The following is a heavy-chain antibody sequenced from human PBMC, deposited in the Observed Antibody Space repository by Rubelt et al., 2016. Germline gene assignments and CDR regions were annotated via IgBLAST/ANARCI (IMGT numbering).Heavy chain of an antibody. Sequence: QVQLQESGPGLVKPSETLSLTCTVSGGSISSYYWSWIRQPPGKGLEWIGYIYYSGSTNYNPSLKSRVTISVDTSKNQISRKLSSVTAADTAVDDCARGGQRRVLEWSHYGMDVWGQGTTVTVSS. CDR3: ARGGQRRVLEWSHYGMDV. CDR1: GGSISSYY. CDR2: IYYSGST. J-gene: IGHJ6*02. D-gene: IGHD3-3*01. V-gene: IGHV4-59*01.